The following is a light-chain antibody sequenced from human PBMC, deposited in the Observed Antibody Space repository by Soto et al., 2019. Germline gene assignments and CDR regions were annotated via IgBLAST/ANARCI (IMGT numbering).Light chain of an antibody. J-gene: IGKJ5*01. V-gene: IGKV3-20*01. CDR3: QQYGSSPLIS. CDR2: GAS. Sequence: VLTQSPGTLSLSPGESATLSCRASQTVSITYLTWYQQKPGQAPRLLIFGASKRATGIPDRFSGSGSGRDFTLTISGLEPEDFAVYYCQQYGSSPLISFGQGHDWRLN. CDR1: QTVSITY.